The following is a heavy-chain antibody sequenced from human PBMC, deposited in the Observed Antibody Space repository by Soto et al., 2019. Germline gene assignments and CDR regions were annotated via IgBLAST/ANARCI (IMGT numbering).Heavy chain of an antibody. CDR3: ARLGYGDWCFDY. Sequence: ASVKVSCKASGYIFINYAIHWVRQAPGQGLEWMAGINAGNGDTEYSPKFQGRVTITRDTSASAAYMELSSLRSEDTAVYYCARLGYGDWCFDYWGQGSLVTVSS. D-gene: IGHD4-17*01. V-gene: IGHV1-3*01. J-gene: IGHJ4*02. CDR1: GYIFINYA. CDR2: INAGNGDT.